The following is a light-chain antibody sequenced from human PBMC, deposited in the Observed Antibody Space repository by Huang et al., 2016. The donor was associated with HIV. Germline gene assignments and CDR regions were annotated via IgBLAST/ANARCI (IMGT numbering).Light chain of an antibody. Sequence: EIVMRQSPATLSASPGERATLSCTASQGVSSNVAWYQQKPGQAPSLLIYGSATRATGFPARFSGSGSGTDFTLTISSLQSEDFAVYYCQQYNNLPRTFGQGTKVEI. CDR1: QGVSSN. J-gene: IGKJ1*01. CDR3: QQYNNLPRT. V-gene: IGKV3-15*01. CDR2: GSA.